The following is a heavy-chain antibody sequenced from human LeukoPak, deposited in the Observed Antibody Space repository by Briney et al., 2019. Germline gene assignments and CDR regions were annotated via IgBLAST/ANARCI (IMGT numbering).Heavy chain of an antibody. CDR3: ARGGLMVYAVRVQNDVFDI. J-gene: IGHJ3*02. Sequence: SETLSLTCTVSGGSISSSSYYWSWIRQPPGKGLEWIGEINQSGSTNYNPSLKSRVTISVDTSKNQFSLKLSSVTAADTAVYYCARGGLMVYAVRVQNDVFDIWGQGTMVTVSS. V-gene: IGHV4-39*07. CDR2: INQSGST. CDR1: GGSISSSSYY. D-gene: IGHD2-8*01.